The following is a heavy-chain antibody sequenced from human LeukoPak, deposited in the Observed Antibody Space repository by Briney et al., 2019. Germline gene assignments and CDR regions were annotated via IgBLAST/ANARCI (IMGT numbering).Heavy chain of an antibody. CDR3: ARGCSSTSCYYGY. Sequence: SETLSLTCAVYGGSFSGYYWSWIRQPPGKGPEWIGEINHSGSTNYNPSLKSRVTISVDTSKNQFSLKLSSVTAADTAVYYCARGCSSTSCYYGYWGQGTLVTVSS. CDR2: INHSGST. CDR1: GGSFSGYY. V-gene: IGHV4-34*01. D-gene: IGHD2-2*01. J-gene: IGHJ4*02.